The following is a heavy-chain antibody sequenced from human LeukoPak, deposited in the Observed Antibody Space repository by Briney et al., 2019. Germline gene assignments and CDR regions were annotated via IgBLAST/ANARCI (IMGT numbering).Heavy chain of an antibody. D-gene: IGHD2-15*01. J-gene: IGHJ6*02. CDR1: GGTFSSYA. Sequence: ASVTVSCTASGGTFSSYAISWVRQAPGQGLEWMGGIIPIFGTANYAQKFQGRVTITADESTSTAYMELSSLRSEDTAVYYCARAYVDCSGGSCYWDYCYYGMDVWGQGTTVTVSS. CDR2: IIPIFGTA. CDR3: ARAYVDCSGGSCYWDYCYYGMDV. V-gene: IGHV1-69*13.